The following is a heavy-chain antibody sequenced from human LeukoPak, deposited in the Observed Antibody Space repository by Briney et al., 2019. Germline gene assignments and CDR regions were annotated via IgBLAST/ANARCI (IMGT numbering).Heavy chain of an antibody. CDR1: GFTFSSYS. Sequence: GGSLRLSCAASGFTFSSYSMNWVRQAPGKGLEWVSSISSSSSYIYYADSVKGRFTISRDNAKNSLYLQMNSLRAEDTAVYYCARDKVRGVIGDFDYWGQGTLVTVSS. V-gene: IGHV3-21*01. J-gene: IGHJ4*02. CDR2: ISSSSSYI. CDR3: ARDKVRGVIGDFDY. D-gene: IGHD3-10*01.